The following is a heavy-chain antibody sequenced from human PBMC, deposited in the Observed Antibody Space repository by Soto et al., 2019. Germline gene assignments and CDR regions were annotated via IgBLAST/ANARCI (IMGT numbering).Heavy chain of an antibody. D-gene: IGHD3-22*01. Sequence: PGGSLRLSCAASGFTVSSNYMSWVRQAPGKGLEWVSVIYSGGSTYYADSVKGRFTISRDNSKNTLYLQMNSLRAEDTAVYYCAREYYDSSGSNYFDYWGQGTQVTVSS. J-gene: IGHJ4*02. V-gene: IGHV3-53*01. CDR1: GFTVSSNY. CDR2: IYSGGST. CDR3: AREYYDSSGSNYFDY.